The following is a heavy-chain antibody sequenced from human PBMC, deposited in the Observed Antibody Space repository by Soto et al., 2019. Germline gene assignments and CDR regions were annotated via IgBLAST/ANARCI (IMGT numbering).Heavy chain of an antibody. D-gene: IGHD4-17*01. Sequence: SETLSLTCTVSGGSISSDYWSWIRQPTGKGLEWIFYISYSGSTNYYPSLKSLVTISVDTSKNQFSLKLSSVTAADTAVYYCARVLTVRSLFDXWGQGTLVTVSX. V-gene: IGHV4-59*01. J-gene: IGHJ4*02. CDR1: GGSISSDY. CDR2: ISYSGST. CDR3: ARVLTVRSLFDX.